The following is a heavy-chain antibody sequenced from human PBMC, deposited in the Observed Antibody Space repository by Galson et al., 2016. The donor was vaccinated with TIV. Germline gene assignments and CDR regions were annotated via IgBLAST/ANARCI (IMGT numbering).Heavy chain of an antibody. CDR2: IYYSGTT. CDR1: GGSINSGGYY. V-gene: IGHV4-31*03. D-gene: IGHD4-17*01. CDR3: ARDKNDYGVDAFDI. J-gene: IGHJ3*02. Sequence: LSLTCTVSGGSINSGGYYWSWLRQHPGKGLEWTGYIYYSGTTQYNPSLKSRVTISVDTSKTQFSLNLSSVTAADTAVYYCARDKNDYGVDAFDIWGQGTMVIVSS.